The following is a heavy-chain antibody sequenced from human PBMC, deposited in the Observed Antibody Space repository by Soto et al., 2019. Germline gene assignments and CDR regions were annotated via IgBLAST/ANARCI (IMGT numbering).Heavy chain of an antibody. CDR1: GGSFSGYY. Sequence: SETLSLTCAVYGGSFSGYYWSWIRQPPGKGLEWIGEINHSGSTNHNPSLESRVTLSVDTSKNQFSLHLTSVTATDTAVYYCTRHHPHHYDSSGYFDYWGQGTLVTVSS. V-gene: IGHV4-34*01. D-gene: IGHD3-22*01. J-gene: IGHJ4*02. CDR3: TRHHPHHYDSSGYFDY. CDR2: INHSGST.